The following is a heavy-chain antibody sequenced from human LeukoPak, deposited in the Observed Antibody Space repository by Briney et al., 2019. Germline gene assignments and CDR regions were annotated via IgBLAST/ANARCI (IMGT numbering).Heavy chain of an antibody. D-gene: IGHD6-19*01. CDR3: ARGEYSSGWYL. CDR1: RYTFTSYY. V-gene: IGHV1-46*01. CDR2: INPSGGST. Sequence: ASVKVSCKASRYTFTSYYMHWVRQAPGQGREWMGIINPSGGSTSYAQKFQGRVTMTRDTSTSTVYMELISLRSKNTAVYYCARGEYSSGWYLWGQGKLVTVSS. J-gene: IGHJ4*02.